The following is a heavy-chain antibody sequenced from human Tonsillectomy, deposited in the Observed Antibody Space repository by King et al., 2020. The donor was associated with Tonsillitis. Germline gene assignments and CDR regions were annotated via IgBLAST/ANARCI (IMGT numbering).Heavy chain of an antibody. CDR1: GGSFSDYY. Sequence: VQLQQWGAGLLKPSETLSLTCAVYGGSFSDYYWIWIRQPPGMGLGWIGEINHSGSTNYNPSLKSRVTILVDTSKNQFSLKLSSVTAADTAVYYGARGEGVAATDYSYYMDVCGKGTTVAVSS. V-gene: IGHV4-34*01. D-gene: IGHD2-15*01. CDR3: ARGEGVAATDYSYYMDV. J-gene: IGHJ6*03. CDR2: INHSGST.